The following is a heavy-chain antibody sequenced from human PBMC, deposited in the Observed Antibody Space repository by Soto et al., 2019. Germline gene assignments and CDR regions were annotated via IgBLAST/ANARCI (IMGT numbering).Heavy chain of an antibody. V-gene: IGHV3-20*01. CDR1: GFTFDDYG. Sequence: AGGSLRLSCAASGFTFDDYGMSWVRQAPGKGLEWVSGINWNGGSTGYADSVKGRFTISRDNAKNSLYLQMNSLRAEDTALYHCARGAAAGTQYYMDVWGKGTTVTVSS. CDR2: INWNGGST. J-gene: IGHJ6*03. CDR3: ARGAAAGTQYYMDV. D-gene: IGHD6-13*01.